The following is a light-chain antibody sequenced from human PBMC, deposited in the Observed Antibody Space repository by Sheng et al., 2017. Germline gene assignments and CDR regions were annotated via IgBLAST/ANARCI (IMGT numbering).Light chain of an antibody. Sequence: DIVLTQFPDTVSLSPGERATLSCRASQRIGGNYVAWYQQKTGQPPRLLIYGASRRAPGIPARFSGAGSGTDFTLTIDRLEPEDSATYYCQQSYSRKWTFGQGTKVEIK. CDR1: QRIGGNY. V-gene: IGKV3D-20*02. J-gene: IGKJ1*01. CDR2: GAS. CDR3: QQSYSRKWT.